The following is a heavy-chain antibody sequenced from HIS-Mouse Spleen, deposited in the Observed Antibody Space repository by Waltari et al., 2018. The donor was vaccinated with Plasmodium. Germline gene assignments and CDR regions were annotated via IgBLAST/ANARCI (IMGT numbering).Heavy chain of an antibody. J-gene: IGHJ2*01. D-gene: IGHD6-13*01. CDR3: ASSWYLYFDL. Sequence: EVQLVESGGGLVQPGGSLRLSCAASGFTFSSYWMSWVRQAPGKGLEWVAKIKQDGSEKYDVGSVTGRCTISRDNAKNSRYLQMNSLRAEDTAVYYCASSWYLYFDLWGRGTLVTVSS. V-gene: IGHV3-7*01. CDR1: GFTFSSYW. CDR2: IKQDGSEK.